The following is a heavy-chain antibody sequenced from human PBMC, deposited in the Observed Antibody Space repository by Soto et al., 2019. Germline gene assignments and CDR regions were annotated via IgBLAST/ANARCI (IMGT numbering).Heavy chain of an antibody. CDR2: IYPGDSDT. V-gene: IGHV5-51*01. CDR1: GYSFTSYW. D-gene: IGHD2-15*01. J-gene: IGHJ6*02. CDR3: ASLPGVCSGGSCYSVRPYYYYGMDV. Sequence: GESLKISCKGSGYSFTSYWIGWVRQMPGKGLEWMGIIYPGDSDTRYSPSFQGQVTISADKSISTAYLQWSSLKASDTAMYYCASLPGVCSGGSCYSVRPYYYYGMDVWGQGTTVTVS.